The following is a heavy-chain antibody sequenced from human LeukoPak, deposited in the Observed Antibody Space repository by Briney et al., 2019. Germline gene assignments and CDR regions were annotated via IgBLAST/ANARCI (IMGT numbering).Heavy chain of an antibody. CDR3: ARERRTIFGVVNPILASPYYYYGMDV. CDR1: GGSFSGCY. Sequence: PSETLSLTCAVYGGSFSGCYWSWIRQPPGKGLEWIGEINHSGSTNYNPSLKSRVTISVDASKNQFSLKLSSVTAADTAVYYCARERRTIFGVVNPILASPYYYYGMDVWGQGTTVTVSS. CDR2: INHSGST. V-gene: IGHV4-34*01. J-gene: IGHJ6*02. D-gene: IGHD3-3*01.